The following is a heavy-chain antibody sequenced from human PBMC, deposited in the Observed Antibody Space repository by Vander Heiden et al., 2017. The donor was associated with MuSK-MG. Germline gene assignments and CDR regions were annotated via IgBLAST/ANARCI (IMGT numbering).Heavy chain of an antibody. D-gene: IGHD5-12*01. CDR2: IYTSGST. V-gene: IGHV4-61*02. Sequence: QVQLEESGPGLVKPSQTLSLTCTVSGGSNSSGRCYWRWIRQPAGKGLEWIGRIYTSGSTNDNPSLKSRVTISVDTSKNQFSLKVRSVTAADTAVYDCARGGMATIDYWGQGTMVTVCS. CDR1: GGSNSSGRCY. J-gene: IGHJ4*02. CDR3: ARGGMATIDY.